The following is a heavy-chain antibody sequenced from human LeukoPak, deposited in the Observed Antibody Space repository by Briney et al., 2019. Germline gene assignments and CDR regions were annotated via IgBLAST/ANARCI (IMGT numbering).Heavy chain of an antibody. Sequence: PSETLSLTCTVSGDSISNYYWSWIRQSPGKGLEWIAYMDYSGSTNYNPSLNSRVTISLDTSKNQLSLRLTSVTAADTAVYYCARGHLPSYSSGWDPPRASDYWGQGTLVTVSS. CDR1: GDSISNYY. J-gene: IGHJ4*02. V-gene: IGHV4-59*08. D-gene: IGHD6-19*01. CDR2: MDYSGST. CDR3: ARGHLPSYSSGWDPPRASDY.